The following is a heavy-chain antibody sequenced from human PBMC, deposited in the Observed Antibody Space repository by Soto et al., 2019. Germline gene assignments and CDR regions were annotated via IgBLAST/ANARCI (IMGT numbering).Heavy chain of an antibody. V-gene: IGHV1-69*13. CDR1: GGTFSSYA. Sequence: SVKVSCKTSGGTFSSYAISWVRQAPGQGLEWMGGIIPIFGTANYAQKFQGRVTITADESTSTAYMELGSLRSEDTAVYYCARVGFPFDFWSGYWFDYWGQGTLVTVSS. CDR2: IIPIFGTA. J-gene: IGHJ4*02. D-gene: IGHD3-3*01. CDR3: ARVGFPFDFWSGYWFDY.